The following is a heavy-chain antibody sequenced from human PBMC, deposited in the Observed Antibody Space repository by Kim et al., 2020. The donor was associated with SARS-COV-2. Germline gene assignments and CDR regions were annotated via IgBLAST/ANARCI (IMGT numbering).Heavy chain of an antibody. Sequence: NYAQKFPGRDTNTADESTSTAYMELSSLRSEDTAVYYCARESMVRGVILYWGQGTLVTVSS. CDR3: ARESMVRGVILY. D-gene: IGHD3-10*01. V-gene: IGHV1-69*01. J-gene: IGHJ4*02.